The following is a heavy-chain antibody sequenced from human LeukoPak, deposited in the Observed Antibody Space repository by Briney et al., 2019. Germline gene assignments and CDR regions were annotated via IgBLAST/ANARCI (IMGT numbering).Heavy chain of an antibody. V-gene: IGHV1-69*04. CDR2: IIPIFDIA. Sequence: ASVTVSCTASGGTFISYGINWVRQAPGQGLEWMGRIIPIFDIANYAQRFQGRVTITADRSTSTVYMELSSLRSEDTAVYYCASFVDTATRGYYGMDVWGQGKTVFVSS. CDR1: GGTFISYG. J-gene: IGHJ6*02. D-gene: IGHD5-18*01. CDR3: ASFVDTATRGYYGMDV.